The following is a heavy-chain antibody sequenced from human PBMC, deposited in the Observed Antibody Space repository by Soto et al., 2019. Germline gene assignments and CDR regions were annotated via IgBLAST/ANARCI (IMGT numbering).Heavy chain of an antibody. CDR2: ISGTDGRT. CDR1: GFTVTTHD. CDR3: ARYYYASGSNWFDP. V-gene: IGHV3-23*01. D-gene: IGHD3-10*01. Sequence: GGSLRLSCAASGFTVTTHDMSWVRQAPGKGLEWVSSISGTDGRTYYADSVKGRFTISRDNSKNTLYLQMSSLRADDTAVYYCARYYYASGSNWFDPWGRGTLVTVSS. J-gene: IGHJ5*02.